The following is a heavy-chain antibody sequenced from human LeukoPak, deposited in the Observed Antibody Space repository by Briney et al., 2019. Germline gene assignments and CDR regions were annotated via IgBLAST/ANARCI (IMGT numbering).Heavy chain of an antibody. CDR3: ARRNPQNYYYGMDV. J-gene: IGHJ6*02. Sequence: SETLSLTCAVYGGSFSGYYWSWIRQPPGKGLEWIGEINHSGSTNYNPSLKSRVTISVDTSKNQFSLKLSSVTAADTAVYYCARRNPQNYYYGMDVWGQGTTVTVSS. CDR2: INHSGST. CDR1: GGSFSGYY. V-gene: IGHV4-34*01. D-gene: IGHD1-14*01.